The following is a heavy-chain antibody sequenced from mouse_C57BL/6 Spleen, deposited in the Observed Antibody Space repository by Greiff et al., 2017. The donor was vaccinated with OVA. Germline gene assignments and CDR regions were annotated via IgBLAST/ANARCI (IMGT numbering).Heavy chain of an antibody. CDR3: AIFYYSTYGYFDY. CDR1: GYTFTGYW. Sequence: QVQLQQSGAELMKPGASVKLSCTASGYTFTGYWIDWVKQRPGQGLEWIGEIFPGSGSTNYNEQFKGKAPFTADTSSNTAYMQLSSLTTEDSAIYYCAIFYYSTYGYFDYWGQGTTLTVSS. D-gene: IGHD2-5*01. V-gene: IGHV1-9*01. J-gene: IGHJ2*01. CDR2: IFPGSGST.